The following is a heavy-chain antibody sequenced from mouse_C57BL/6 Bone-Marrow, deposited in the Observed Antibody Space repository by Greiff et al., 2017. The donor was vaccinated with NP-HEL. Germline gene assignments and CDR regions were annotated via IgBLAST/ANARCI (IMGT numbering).Heavy chain of an antibody. Sequence: QVQLQQPGAELVKPGASVKLSCKASGYTFTSYWMHWVKQRPGQGLEWIGMIHPNSGSTNYNEKFKSKATLTVDKSSSTAYMQLSSLTSEDSAVYYCARRAGYYVGYFDVWSTGTTVTVSS. CDR2: IHPNSGST. D-gene: IGHD2-3*01. J-gene: IGHJ1*03. V-gene: IGHV1-64*01. CDR1: GYTFTSYW. CDR3: ARRAGYYVGYFDV.